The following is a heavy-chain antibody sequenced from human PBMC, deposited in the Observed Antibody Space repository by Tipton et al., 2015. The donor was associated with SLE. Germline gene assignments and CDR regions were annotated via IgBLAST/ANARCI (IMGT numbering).Heavy chain of an antibody. CDR3: ARDGDKAMVGGVFDI. J-gene: IGHJ3*02. CDR1: GGSFSGYC. D-gene: IGHD5-18*01. Sequence: TLSLTCAVYGGSFSGYCWSWIRQPPGKGLEWIGEINHSGSTNYNPSLKSRVTISVDTSKNQFSLKLSSVTAADTAVYYCARDGDKAMVGGVFDIWGQGTMVTVSS. CDR2: INHSGST. V-gene: IGHV4-34*01.